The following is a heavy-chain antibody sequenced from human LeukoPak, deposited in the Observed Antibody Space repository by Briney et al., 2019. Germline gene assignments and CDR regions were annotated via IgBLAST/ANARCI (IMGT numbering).Heavy chain of an antibody. CDR1: GYSFSDYW. D-gene: IGHD2-2*03. Sequence: GEPLKISCKASGYSFSDYWIGWVRHMPGKGLEWMTIIYPDDSETRYSPSLQGQVTISADKSINTAYLQWSSLKASDTGMYYCARQRGYRMTKDGFDVWGQGTMTVSS. CDR2: IYPDDSET. J-gene: IGHJ3*01. CDR3: ARQRGYRMTKDGFDV. V-gene: IGHV5-51*01.